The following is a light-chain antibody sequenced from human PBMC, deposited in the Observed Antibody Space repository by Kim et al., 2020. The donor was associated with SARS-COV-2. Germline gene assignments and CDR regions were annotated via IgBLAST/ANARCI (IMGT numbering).Light chain of an antibody. CDR2: GDK. CDR1: SLGGYY. CDR3: NSRDSSGNHVL. V-gene: IGLV3-19*01. J-gene: IGLJ3*02. Sequence: ALGRTVTITCQGDSLGGYYASWFRQKSGQATILVIYGDKTRPSGIPDRFSGSGSGNTASLTITGAQAEDEADYYCNSRDSSGNHVLFGGGTQLTVL.